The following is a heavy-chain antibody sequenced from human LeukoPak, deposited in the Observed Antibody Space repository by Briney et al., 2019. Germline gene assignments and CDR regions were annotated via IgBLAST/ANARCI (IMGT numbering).Heavy chain of an antibody. CDR2: ISSSSSYT. V-gene: IGHV3-11*06. D-gene: IGHD6-13*01. Sequence: GGSLGLSCAASGFTFSDYYMSWIRQAPGKGLEWVSYISSSSSYTNYADSVKGRFTISRDNAKNSLYLQMNSLRAEDTAVYYCARGRDSSKRYFDYWGQGTLVTVSS. J-gene: IGHJ4*02. CDR1: GFTFSDYY. CDR3: ARGRDSSKRYFDY.